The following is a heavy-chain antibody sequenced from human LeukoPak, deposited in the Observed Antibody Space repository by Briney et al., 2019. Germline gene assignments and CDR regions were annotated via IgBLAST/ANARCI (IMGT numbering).Heavy chain of an antibody. J-gene: IGHJ6*03. Sequence: ASVKVSCKASGYTFTGYYMHWVRQAPGQGLEWMGWINPNSGGTNYAQKFQGRVTMTRDTSISTAYMELSRLRSDDTAVYYCARARYYDFCHMDVWGKGTTVTVSS. CDR1: GYTFTGYY. D-gene: IGHD3-3*01. CDR3: ARARYYDFCHMDV. V-gene: IGHV1-2*02. CDR2: INPNSGGT.